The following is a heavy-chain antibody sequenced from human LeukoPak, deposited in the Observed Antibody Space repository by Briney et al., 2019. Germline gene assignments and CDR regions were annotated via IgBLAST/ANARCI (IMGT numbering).Heavy chain of an antibody. CDR2: LYGSGNT. J-gene: IGHJ5*02. Sequence: PSEALSLTCTGSGGSLSTWYWSWVGQPPGKSLEWIGYLYGSGNTNYNPSLKSRVSVSIDTSKNQFSLALSAVTAADTAVYYCAKRNSGWFEQWGQGTLVTVSS. CDR1: GGSLSTWY. D-gene: IGHD6-19*01. V-gene: IGHV4-59*08. CDR3: AKRNSGWFEQ.